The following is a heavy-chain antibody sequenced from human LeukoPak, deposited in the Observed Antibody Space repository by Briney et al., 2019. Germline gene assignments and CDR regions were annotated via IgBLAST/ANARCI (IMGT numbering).Heavy chain of an antibody. Sequence: ASVKVSCKASGYTFTSYGLNWMRQATGQGREWMGWISVYNGNTNYAQNLQGRLTMTTDTSTSTAYMELRSLRSDDTAVYYCARGGSMTTVTTVDYWGQGTLVTVSS. CDR2: ISVYNGNT. CDR3: ARGGSMTTVTTVDY. J-gene: IGHJ4*02. V-gene: IGHV1-18*01. D-gene: IGHD4-17*01. CDR1: GYTFTSYG.